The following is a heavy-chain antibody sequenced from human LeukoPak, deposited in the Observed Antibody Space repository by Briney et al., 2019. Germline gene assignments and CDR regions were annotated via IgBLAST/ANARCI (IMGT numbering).Heavy chain of an antibody. V-gene: IGHV3-33*01. Sequence: GGSLRLSCAASGFTFSSYGMRWVRQAPGKGLEWVAVIWYDGSNKYYADSVKGRFTISRDNPKNTLYLQMNSLRAEDTAVYYCARDKLDSSSWYYFDYWGQGTLVTVSS. D-gene: IGHD6-13*01. J-gene: IGHJ4*02. CDR2: IWYDGSNK. CDR1: GFTFSSYG. CDR3: ARDKLDSSSWYYFDY.